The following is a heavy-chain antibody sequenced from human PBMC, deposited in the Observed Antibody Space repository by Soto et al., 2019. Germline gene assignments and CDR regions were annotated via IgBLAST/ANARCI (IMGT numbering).Heavy chain of an antibody. CDR2: ISGSGGST. Sequence: EVQLLESGGGLVQPGGSLRLSCAASGFTFSSYAMSWVRQAPGKGLEWVSAISGSGGSTYYADSVKGLFTISRDKFKNTQYLQMNSLRAKDTTLYYCALGSSSSRRYYYFGMEVWGQGTTVTVSS. CDR3: ALGSSSSRRYYYFGMEV. CDR1: GFTFSSYA. D-gene: IGHD6-13*01. V-gene: IGHV3-23*01. J-gene: IGHJ6*02.